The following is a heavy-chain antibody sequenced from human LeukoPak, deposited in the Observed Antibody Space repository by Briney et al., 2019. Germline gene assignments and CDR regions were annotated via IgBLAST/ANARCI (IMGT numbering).Heavy chain of an antibody. CDR2: ISGSGGST. J-gene: IGHJ6*03. CDR3: AKAEGVAAAGYYYMDV. V-gene: IGHV3-23*01. D-gene: IGHD6-13*01. Sequence: PGGSLRLSCAASGFTFSSYAMSWVRQAPGKGLEWVSAISGSGGSTYYADSVKGRFTISRDNSKNTLYLQMNSLRAEDTAVYYCAKAEGVAAAGYYYMDVWGKGTTVTVSS. CDR1: GFTFSSYA.